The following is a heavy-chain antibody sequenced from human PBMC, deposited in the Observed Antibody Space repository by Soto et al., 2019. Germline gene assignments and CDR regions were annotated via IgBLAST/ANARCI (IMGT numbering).Heavy chain of an antibody. CDR2: IYYSGST. Sequence: PSETLSLTCTVSGGSISSYYWSWIRQPPGKGLEWIGYIYYSGSTNYNPSLKSRVTISVDTSKNQFSLKLSSVTAADTAVYYCARELGYSYGAFDYWGQGTLVTVSS. CDR3: ARELGYSYGAFDY. CDR1: GGSISSYY. V-gene: IGHV4-59*01. D-gene: IGHD5-18*01. J-gene: IGHJ4*02.